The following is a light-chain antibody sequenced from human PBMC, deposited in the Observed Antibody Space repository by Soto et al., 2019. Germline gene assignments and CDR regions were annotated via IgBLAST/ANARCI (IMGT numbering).Light chain of an antibody. J-gene: IGKJ1*01. Sequence: EIVLTQSPGTLSLSPGERATLSCRATQSVSASYLAWYQQKPGQAPRLLIYGASSRATGIPDRFSGSGSATDFTLTISRLEPEDFAVYYCQHYGGSPRTFGQGTKVEIK. CDR3: QHYGGSPRT. CDR1: QSVSASY. CDR2: GAS. V-gene: IGKV3-20*01.